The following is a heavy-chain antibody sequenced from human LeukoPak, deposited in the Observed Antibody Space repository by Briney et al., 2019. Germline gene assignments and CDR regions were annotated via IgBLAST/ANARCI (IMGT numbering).Heavy chain of an antibody. CDR2: ISGSGGGT. J-gene: IGHJ4*02. CDR3: AKDKQWLVHAY. Sequence: GGSLRLSCAASGFTFTHYWMCWVRQAPGKGLEWVSSISGSGGGTYYGDSVKGRFTISRDNSKNTLYLQMNSLRAEDTAVYYCAKDKQWLVHAYWGQGTLVTVSS. D-gene: IGHD6-19*01. V-gene: IGHV3-23*01. CDR1: GFTFTHYW.